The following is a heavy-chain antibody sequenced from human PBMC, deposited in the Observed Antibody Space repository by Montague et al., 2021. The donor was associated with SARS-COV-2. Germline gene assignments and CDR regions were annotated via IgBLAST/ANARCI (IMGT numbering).Heavy chain of an antibody. Sequence: SETLSLTCAVYGGSFSGYYWSWIRQPPGKGLEWIGEINHSGYTNYNPSLKSRITISVDTSKNQFSLRLSSVTAADTAVFYCARPRGIAGAGRLECDYWGQGTLVTVSS. CDR2: INHSGYT. CDR3: ARPRGIAGAGRLECDY. CDR1: GGSFSGYY. J-gene: IGHJ4*02. D-gene: IGHD6-19*01. V-gene: IGHV4-34*01.